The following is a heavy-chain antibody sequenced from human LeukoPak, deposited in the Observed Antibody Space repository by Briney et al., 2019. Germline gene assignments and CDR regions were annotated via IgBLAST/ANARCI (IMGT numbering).Heavy chain of an antibody. J-gene: IGHJ5*02. V-gene: IGHV1-18*01. CDR2: ISAYNGNT. Sequence: ASVKVSFKASGYTFTSYGISWVRQAPGQGLEWMGWISAYNGNTNYAQKLQGRVTMTTDTSTSTAYMELRSLRSDDTAVYYCARDSQIDYYDSSGYYHTWGQGTLVTVSS. CDR3: ARDSQIDYYDSSGYYHT. CDR1: GYTFTSYG. D-gene: IGHD3-22*01.